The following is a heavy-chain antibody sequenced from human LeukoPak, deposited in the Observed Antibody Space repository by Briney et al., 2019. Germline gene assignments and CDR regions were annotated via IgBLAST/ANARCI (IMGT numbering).Heavy chain of an antibody. V-gene: IGHV4-30-4*08. D-gene: IGHD6-13*01. CDR1: GGSIGSGDSY. J-gene: IGHJ5*02. CDR2: IYYSGTT. Sequence: PSETLSLTCTVSGGSIGSGDSYWSWIRQPPGKGLEWIGYIYYSGTTYYNPSLKSRITMSIDTSKNQFSLELNSVTAADTAVYYCAREQIGSSWRANWFDPWGQGTLVTVSS. CDR3: AREQIGSSWRANWFDP.